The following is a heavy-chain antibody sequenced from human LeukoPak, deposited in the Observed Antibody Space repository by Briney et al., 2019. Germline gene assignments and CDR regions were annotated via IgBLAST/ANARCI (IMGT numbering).Heavy chain of an antibody. CDR2: FDPEDGET. J-gene: IGHJ4*02. V-gene: IGHV1-24*01. CDR1: GYTLTELS. CDR3: ATVPLTYYYDSSGYPSHFDY. Sequence: ASVKVSCKVSGYTLTELSMHWVRQAPGKGLEWMGGFDPEDGETIYAQKLQGRVTMTEDTSTDTAYMELSSLRSEDTAVYYCATVPLTYYYDSSGYPSHFDYWGQGTLVTVSS. D-gene: IGHD3-22*01.